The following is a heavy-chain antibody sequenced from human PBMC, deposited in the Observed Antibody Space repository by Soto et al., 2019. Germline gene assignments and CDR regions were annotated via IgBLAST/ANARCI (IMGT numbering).Heavy chain of an antibody. J-gene: IGHJ6*02. D-gene: IGHD1-1*01. CDR1: GFSFSSYV. Sequence: PEGSLRLSCAASGFSFSSYVMTWVRQAPGKGLEWVSAITTTGGNTFYADSVKGRFTVSRDNSKNTLYLQMNSLRAEDTAVYYCARDRSAGNYFYYGMDVWGQGTTVTVSS. CDR2: ITTTGGNT. CDR3: ARDRSAGNYFYYGMDV. V-gene: IGHV3-23*01.